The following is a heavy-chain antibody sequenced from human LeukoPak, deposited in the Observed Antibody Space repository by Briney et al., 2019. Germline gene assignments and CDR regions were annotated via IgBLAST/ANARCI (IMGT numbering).Heavy chain of an antibody. V-gene: IGHV3-21*06. CDR3: ARRDHGDYGEEY. J-gene: IGHJ4*02. CDR1: GFTFSSYG. Sequence: GGSLRLSCAASGFTFSSYGMHWVRQAPGKGLEWVSSISSSSSYIYYADSVKGRFTISRDNAKNSLSLQMNSLRAEDTAVYYCARRDHGDYGEEYWGQGTLVTVSS. D-gene: IGHD4-17*01. CDR2: ISSSSSYI.